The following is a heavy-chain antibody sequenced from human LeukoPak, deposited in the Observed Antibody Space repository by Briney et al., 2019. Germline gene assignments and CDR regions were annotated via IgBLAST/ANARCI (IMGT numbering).Heavy chain of an antibody. J-gene: IGHJ3*01. D-gene: IGHD2-2*02. CDR1: GFTFSNYW. CDR2: IKTDGSEK. CDR3: ARARGCSSTTCYNAFDV. Sequence: GGSLRLSCEGSGFTFSNYWMGWVRQAPGKGLQWVANIKTDGSEKYYVDSVKGRFTISRDNSKNTLYLQMGSLRVEDMAVYYCARARGCSSTTCYNAFDVWGQGTMVTVSS. V-gene: IGHV3-7*01.